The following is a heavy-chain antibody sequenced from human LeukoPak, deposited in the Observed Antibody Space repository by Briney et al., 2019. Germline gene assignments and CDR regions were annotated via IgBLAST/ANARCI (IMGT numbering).Heavy chain of an antibody. V-gene: IGHV3-30*02. CDR1: GFTFSYYG. CDR3: ARGSPAYGSGSYWGDY. J-gene: IGHJ4*02. CDR2: IRYDGSDK. Sequence: SGGSLRLSCAASGFTFSYYGMHWVRQAPGKGLEWVAFIRYDGSDKFYADSVKGRFTISRDNSKNTLYLQMNSLRAEDTAVYYCARGSPAYGSGSYWGDYWGQGTLVTVSS. D-gene: IGHD3-10*01.